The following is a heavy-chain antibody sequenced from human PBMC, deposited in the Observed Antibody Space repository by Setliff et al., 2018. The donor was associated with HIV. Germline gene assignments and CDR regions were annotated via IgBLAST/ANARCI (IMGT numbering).Heavy chain of an antibody. V-gene: IGHV4-4*09. CDR1: GGSISSYY. CDR3: ARLIHTGLLYFDF. Sequence: PSETLSLTCTVSGGSISSYYWSLIRQPPGKGLEWIGYIYNSASTSYNPSVESRVTMSLDTSRDQFSLNLRSVTAADTAVYFCARLIHTGLLYFDFWGLGTLVTVSS. CDR2: IYNSAST. J-gene: IGHJ4*02. D-gene: IGHD2-8*02.